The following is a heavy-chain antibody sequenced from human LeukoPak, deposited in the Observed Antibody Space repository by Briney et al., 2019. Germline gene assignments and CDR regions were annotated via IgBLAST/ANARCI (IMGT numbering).Heavy chain of an antibody. CDR1: GFTFSSFW. J-gene: IGHJ4*02. D-gene: IGHD6-19*01. CDR3: ARERASGWDAFDF. V-gene: IGHV3-74*01. Sequence: GSLRLSCAASGFTFSSFWMHWVRQAPGKGLVWVSRINSVGSSTSYADSVKGRFTISRDNAKNTLYLQMNSLRAEDTAVYYCARERASGWDAFDFWGQGTLVTVSS. CDR2: INSVGSST.